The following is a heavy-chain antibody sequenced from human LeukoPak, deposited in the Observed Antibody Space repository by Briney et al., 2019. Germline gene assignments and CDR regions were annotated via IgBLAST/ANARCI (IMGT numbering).Heavy chain of an antibody. Sequence: GGSLRLSCAASGFTVSSNYMSWVRQAPGKGLEWVSVIYSGGSTYYADSVKGRFTISRDNSKNTLYLQMNSLRAEDTAVYYCAKDPRKGPLNWFDPWGQGTLVTVSS. V-gene: IGHV3-53*01. CDR3: AKDPRKGPLNWFDP. CDR1: GFTVSSNY. CDR2: IYSGGST. J-gene: IGHJ5*02.